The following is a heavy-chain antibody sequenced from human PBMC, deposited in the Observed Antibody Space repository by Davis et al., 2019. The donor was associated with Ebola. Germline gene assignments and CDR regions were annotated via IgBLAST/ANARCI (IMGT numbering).Heavy chain of an antibody. D-gene: IGHD1-7*01. CDR3: ATGRKTTLGLYYFAY. V-gene: IGHV1-69*06. J-gene: IGHJ4*02. CDR2: IIPIFGTT. Sequence: SSVPVSCKASVRTFSSYTISWVRQAPGQGLEWMGAIIPIFGTTNYAQKFQDRVTITADKSTTTAYMELSSLRSEDTAVYYCATGRKTTLGLYYFAYWGQGILVTVSS. CDR1: VRTFSSYT.